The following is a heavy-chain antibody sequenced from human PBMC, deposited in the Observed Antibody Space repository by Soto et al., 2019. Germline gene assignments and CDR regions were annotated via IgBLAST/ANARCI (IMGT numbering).Heavy chain of an antibody. CDR3: ARHLAVAARYGMDV. D-gene: IGHD6-19*01. CDR1: GYSFIDYW. CDR2: IYPGDSDT. V-gene: IGHV5-51*01. J-gene: IGHJ6*02. Sequence: GESLKISCKGSGYSFIDYWIGWVRQVPGKGLEWMGVIYPGDSDTRYSPSFQGQVTISADKSISTAYLQWSSLKASDTAMYYCARHLAVAARYGMDVWGQGTTVTVSS.